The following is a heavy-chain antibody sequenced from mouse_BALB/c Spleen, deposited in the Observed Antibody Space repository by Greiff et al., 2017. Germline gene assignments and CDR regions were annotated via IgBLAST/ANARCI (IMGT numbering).Heavy chain of an antibody. CDR1: GFTFSSFG. CDR3: TRRDYRYDYAMDY. D-gene: IGHD2-14*01. V-gene: IGHV5-17*02. J-gene: IGHJ4*01. CDR2: ISSGSSTI. Sequence: EVQVVESGGGLVQPGGSRKLSCAASGFTFSSFGMHWVRQAPEKGLEWVAYISSGSSTIYYADTVKGRFTISRDNPKNTLFLQMTSLRSEDTAMCYCTRRDYRYDYAMDYWGQGTSVTVSS.